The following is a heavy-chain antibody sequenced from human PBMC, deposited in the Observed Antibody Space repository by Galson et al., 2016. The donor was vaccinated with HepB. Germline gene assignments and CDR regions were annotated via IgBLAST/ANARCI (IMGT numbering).Heavy chain of an antibody. V-gene: IGHV1-24*01. CDR1: GDTLTELS. D-gene: IGHD3-3*01. CDR3: ATDRLGWSGYYNY. CDR2: FDPESGET. Sequence: SVKVSCKVSGDTLTELSMHWVRQAPGKGLEWMGGFDPESGETLYAQRFQGRVTVTEDTSTDTAYMGLNSLRSEDTAVYYCATDRLGWSGYYNYWGQGTLVTVSS. J-gene: IGHJ4*02.